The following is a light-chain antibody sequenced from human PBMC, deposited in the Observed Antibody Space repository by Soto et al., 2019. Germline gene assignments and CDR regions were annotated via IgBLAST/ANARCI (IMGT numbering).Light chain of an antibody. CDR2: AAS. CDR3: QQYNSYSGT. V-gene: IGKV1-39*01. J-gene: IGKJ1*01. CDR1: QSISSY. Sequence: DIQMTQSPSSLSASVGDRVTITCRASQSISSYLNWYQQKPGKAPKLLIYAASSLQSEVPSRFSGSGSGTDFTLTISSLQPDDFATYYCQQYNSYSGTFGQGTKVDIK.